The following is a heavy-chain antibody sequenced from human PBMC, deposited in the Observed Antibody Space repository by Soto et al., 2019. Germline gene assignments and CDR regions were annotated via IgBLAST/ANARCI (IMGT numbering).Heavy chain of an antibody. CDR3: ARRRIVPTTNFDY. Sequence: PSETLSLTCTVSGDSITSSSFYWGWIRQPPGKGLEWIGHIFHTGATYQNPTLKSRLRMSVDTSKNQFSLNLSSVTATDTAIYYCARRRIVPTTNFDYWGQGTLVTVYS. CDR2: IFHTGAT. CDR1: GDSITSSSFY. D-gene: IGHD2-21*01. V-gene: IGHV4-39*01. J-gene: IGHJ4*02.